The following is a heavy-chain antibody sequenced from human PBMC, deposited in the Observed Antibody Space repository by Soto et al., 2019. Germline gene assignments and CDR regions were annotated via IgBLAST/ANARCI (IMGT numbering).Heavy chain of an antibody. V-gene: IGHV3-74*01. D-gene: IGHD1-1*01. CDR3: ARGGLEPFDY. CDR1: GFTFSSEW. CDR2: INKDGSYR. Sequence: EVQLVESGGGLVQSGGSLRLSCATSGFTFSSEWMHWVRQAPGKGLVWVSRINKDGSYRNYADFVEGRFIISRDDAKSDLYLQMERLRAEDTAVYYCARGGLEPFDYLGQGALVAVSS. J-gene: IGHJ4*02.